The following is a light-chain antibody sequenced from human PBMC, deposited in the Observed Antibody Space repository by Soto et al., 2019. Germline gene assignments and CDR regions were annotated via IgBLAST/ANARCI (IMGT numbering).Light chain of an antibody. CDR1: SSNIGAGYD. Sequence: QSVLTQPPSVSGAPGQRVTISCTGSSSNIGAGYDVHWYQQLPGTAPKLLIYGNSNRPSGVPDRFSGSKSGTSASLAITGLQAEDEADYYCQSYDSLLGVVFGGGTKLTVL. CDR2: GNS. CDR3: QSYDSLLGVV. J-gene: IGLJ2*01. V-gene: IGLV1-40*01.